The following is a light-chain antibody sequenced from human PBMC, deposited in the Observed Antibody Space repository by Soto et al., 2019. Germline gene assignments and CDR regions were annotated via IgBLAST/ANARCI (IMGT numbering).Light chain of an antibody. Sequence: QSALTQPPSASGSPGQSVTISCTGTSSDVGAYNRVSWYQHHPGKAPKLMIYEVSKRPSGVPDRFSGSKSGNTASLTVSGLQAEDEADYYCCSYAGSSTLVVFGGGTQLTVL. J-gene: IGLJ2*01. V-gene: IGLV2-8*01. CDR2: EVS. CDR3: CSYAGSSTLVV. CDR1: SSDVGAYNR.